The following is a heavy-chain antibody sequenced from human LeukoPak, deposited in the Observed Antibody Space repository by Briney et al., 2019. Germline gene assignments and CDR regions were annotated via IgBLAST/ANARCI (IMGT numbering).Heavy chain of an antibody. CDR3: ARGGVVVPAAVDY. J-gene: IGHJ4*02. Sequence: SETLSLTCAVYGGSFSGYYWSWIRQPPGKGLEWIGEINHSGSTNYNPSLKSRVTISVDTSKNQFSLKLSSVTAADTAVYYCARGGVVVPAAVDYRGQGTLVTVSS. CDR2: INHSGST. CDR1: GGSFSGYY. V-gene: IGHV4-34*01. D-gene: IGHD2-2*01.